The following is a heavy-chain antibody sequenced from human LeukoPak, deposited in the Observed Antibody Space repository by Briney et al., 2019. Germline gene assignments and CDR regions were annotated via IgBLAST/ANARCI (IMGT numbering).Heavy chain of an antibody. D-gene: IGHD6-13*01. J-gene: IGHJ4*02. Sequence: QPGGSLRLPRVASGFSFSSYWMSYVRPTPGEGLEWVANIKQERNARYYVDSVTGRFSSSRDNAMNSLYLQMNSLRVEDTAVYYCARDPGIAAAGTVGYFDSWGQGTLVTVSS. V-gene: IGHV3-7*01. CDR3: ARDPGIAAAGTVGYFDS. CDR1: GFSFSSYW. CDR2: IKQERNAR.